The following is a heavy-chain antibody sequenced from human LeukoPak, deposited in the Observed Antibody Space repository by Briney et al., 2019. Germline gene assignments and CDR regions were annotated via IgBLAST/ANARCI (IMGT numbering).Heavy chain of an antibody. CDR1: GYTFTIYG. D-gene: IGHD6-6*01. CDR3: AREILPSSSSYYYYYYGMDV. Sequence: ASVKVSCKASGYTFTIYGISWVRQAPGQGLEWMGWISAYSGDTNYAQKFQGRATMTTDTSTSTAYMELRSLSSDDTAVYYCAREILPSSSSYYYYYYGMDVWGQGTTVTVSS. CDR2: ISAYSGDT. V-gene: IGHV1-18*01. J-gene: IGHJ6*02.